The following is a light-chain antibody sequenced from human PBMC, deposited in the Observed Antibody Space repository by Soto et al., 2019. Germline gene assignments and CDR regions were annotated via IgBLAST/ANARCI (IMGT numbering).Light chain of an antibody. J-gene: IGKJ1*01. CDR1: ETIRMY. CDR3: QQSYTSPPT. V-gene: IGKV1-39*01. CDR2: GAS. Sequence: DIQMTQSPSSLSASVGERVTITCRASETIRMYLNWYQQRPGKAPNLLIYGASRLHSGVPSRFTGSGSGTDFTLTISSLQPEDFASYFCQQSYTSPPTFGQGTKVEV.